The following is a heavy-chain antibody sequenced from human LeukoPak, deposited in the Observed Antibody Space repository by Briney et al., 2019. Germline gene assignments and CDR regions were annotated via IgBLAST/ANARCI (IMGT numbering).Heavy chain of an antibody. CDR1: GFTFSSYG. Sequence: GGSLRLSCAASGFTFSSYGMHWVRQAPGKGLKRVAVIWYDGSNKYYADSVKGRFTISRDNSKNTLYLQMNSLRAEDTAVYYCARDHLRLGELSFDYWGQGTLVTVSS. CDR3: ARDHLRLGELSFDY. V-gene: IGHV3-33*01. CDR2: IWYDGSNK. D-gene: IGHD3-16*02. J-gene: IGHJ4*02.